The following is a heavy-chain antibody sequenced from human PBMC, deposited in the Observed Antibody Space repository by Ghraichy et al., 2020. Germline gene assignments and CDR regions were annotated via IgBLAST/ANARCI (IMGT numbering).Heavy chain of an antibody. Sequence: SCAASGFTFSSYWMHWVRQAPGKGLVWVSDIDTDGSTTKYADSVKGRFTISRDNAKNTLYLQMNSLRAEDTAVYYCAIIGLGYCSGGYCYSGPFDIWGQGTMVTVSS. V-gene: IGHV3-74*03. CDR2: IDTDGSTT. CDR1: GFTFSSYW. D-gene: IGHD2-15*01. J-gene: IGHJ3*02. CDR3: AIIGLGYCSGGYCYSGPFDI.